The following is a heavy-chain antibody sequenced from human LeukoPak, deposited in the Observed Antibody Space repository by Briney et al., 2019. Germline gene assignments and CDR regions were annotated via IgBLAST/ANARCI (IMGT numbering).Heavy chain of an antibody. V-gene: IGHV3-7*01. CDR2: IKQDGSEK. Sequence: PGGSLRLSCAASGFTFSNHWMSWVRQAPGKGLEWVANIKQDGSEKYYVDSVKGRFTISRDNAKKSLYLQMNSLRAEDTAVYYCARVWGADIVVVPAAIRDRYMDVWGKGTTVTVSS. CDR1: GFTFSNHW. J-gene: IGHJ6*03. CDR3: ARVWGADIVVVPAAIRDRYMDV. D-gene: IGHD2-2*01.